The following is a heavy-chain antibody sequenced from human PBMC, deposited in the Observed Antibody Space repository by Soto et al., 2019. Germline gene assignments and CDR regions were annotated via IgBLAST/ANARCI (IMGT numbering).Heavy chain of an antibody. CDR3: AKSVPVSSSWYGDAFYI. CDR1: GFTFDDYA. V-gene: IGHV3-9*01. CDR2: ISWNSGSI. Sequence: GGSLRLSCAASGFTFDDYAMHWVRQAPGKGLEWVSGISWNSGSIGYADSVKGRFTISRDNAKNSLYLQMNSLRAEDTALYYCAKSVPVSSSWYGDAFYIWGQGTMVTVSS. J-gene: IGHJ3*02. D-gene: IGHD6-13*01.